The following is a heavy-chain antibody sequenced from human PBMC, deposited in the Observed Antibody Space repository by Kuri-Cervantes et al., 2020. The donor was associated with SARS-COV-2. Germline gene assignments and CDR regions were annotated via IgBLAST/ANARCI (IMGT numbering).Heavy chain of an antibody. D-gene: IGHD2-8*01. CDR2: ISSSSSTI. CDR1: GFTFSSYS. Sequence: GESLKISCAASGFTFSSYSMNWVRQAPGEGLEWVSYISSSSSTIYYADSVKGRFTISRDNAKNSLYLQMNSLRDEDTAVYYCAREGVREIYYYYYYGMDVWGQGTTVTVSS. V-gene: IGHV3-48*02. CDR3: AREGVREIYYYYYYGMDV. J-gene: IGHJ6*02.